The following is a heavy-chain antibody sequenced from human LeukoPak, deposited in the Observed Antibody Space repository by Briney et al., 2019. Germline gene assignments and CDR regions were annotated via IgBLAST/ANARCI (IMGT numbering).Heavy chain of an antibody. CDR1: GFTFSSYE. CDR2: ISSSGSTT. V-gene: IGHV3-48*03. Sequence: GGSLRLSCAASGFTFSSYEMNWVRQAPGKGLEWVSYISSSGSTTYYADSVKGRFTISRDNAKISLYLQMDSLRAEDTAVYYCARNPSGSLDFWGQGTLVTVSS. CDR3: ARNPSGSLDF. J-gene: IGHJ4*02. D-gene: IGHD1-14*01.